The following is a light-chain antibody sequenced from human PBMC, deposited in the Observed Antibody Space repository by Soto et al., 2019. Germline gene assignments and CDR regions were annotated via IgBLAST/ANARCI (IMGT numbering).Light chain of an antibody. J-gene: IGKJ4*01. CDR3: QYYGSSPLT. V-gene: IGKV3-20*01. CDR2: DAS. CDR1: QSVSSSY. Sequence: EIVLTQSPGTLSLSPGERATLSCRASQSVSSSYLAWYQQKPGQAPRLLIYDASSRATGIPDRVSGSGSGTDFTLTISRLEPEDFAVYYCQYYGSSPLTFGGGTKVEIK.